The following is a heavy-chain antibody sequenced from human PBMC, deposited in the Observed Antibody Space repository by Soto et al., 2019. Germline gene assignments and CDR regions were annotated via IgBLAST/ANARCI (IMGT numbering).Heavy chain of an antibody. V-gene: IGHV3-48*02. CDR3: ARGAGYGDYGGY. Sequence: EVQLVESGGGLVQPGGSLRLSCAASGFSLRGYSMSWVRQAPGKGLEWVSYISGTGSSIYADSVKGRFTISRDNAKNSVYLQTNSLGDDDTAVYYCARGAGYGDYGGYWGQGTLVTVSS. D-gene: IGHD4-17*01. J-gene: IGHJ4*02. CDR1: GFSLRGYS. CDR2: ISGTGSSI.